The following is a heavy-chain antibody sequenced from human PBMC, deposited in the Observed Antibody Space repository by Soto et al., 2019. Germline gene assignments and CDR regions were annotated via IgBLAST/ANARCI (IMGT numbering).Heavy chain of an antibody. Sequence: SGGSLRLSCAASGFTFSSYAMNWVRQAPGKGLEWVSTISSSGGSTFYADSVKGRFTISRDNSKNALYLQMNSLRAEDTAVYYCAKDARSWALQDDWGQGTLVTVAS. CDR1: GFTFSSYA. CDR3: AKDARSWALQDD. CDR2: ISSSGGST. V-gene: IGHV3-23*01. J-gene: IGHJ4*02.